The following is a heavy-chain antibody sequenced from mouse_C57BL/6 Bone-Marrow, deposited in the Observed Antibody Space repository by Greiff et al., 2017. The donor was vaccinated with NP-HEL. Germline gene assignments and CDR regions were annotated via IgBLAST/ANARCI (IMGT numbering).Heavy chain of an antibody. V-gene: IGHV1-42*01. CDR2: INPSTGGT. CDR1: GYSFTGYY. Sequence: QLQQSGPELVKPGASVKISCKASGYSFTGYYMNWVKQSPEKSLEWIGEINPSTGGTTYNQKFKAKATLTVDKSSSTAYMQLKSLTSEDSAVYYCARDYGSSWFAYWGQGTLVTVSA. D-gene: IGHD1-1*01. J-gene: IGHJ3*01. CDR3: ARDYGSSWFAY.